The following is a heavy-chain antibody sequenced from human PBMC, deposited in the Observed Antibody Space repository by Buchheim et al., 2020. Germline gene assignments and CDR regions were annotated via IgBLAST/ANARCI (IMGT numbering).Heavy chain of an antibody. D-gene: IGHD4-17*01. CDR2: ISYDGSNK. CDR3: ARGATPDGDYLDY. CDR1: GFTFSNFR. Sequence: VQLVESGGGLVQPGGSLRLSCAASGFTFSNFRMSWVRQAPGKGLEWVAVISYDGSNKYYADSVKGRFTISRDNSKNTLYLQMNSLRAEDTAVYYCARGATPDGDYLDYWGQGTL. J-gene: IGHJ4*02. V-gene: IGHV3-30*03.